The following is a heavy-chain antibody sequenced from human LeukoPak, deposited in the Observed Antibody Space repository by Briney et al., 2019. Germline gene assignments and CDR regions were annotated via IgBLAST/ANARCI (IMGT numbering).Heavy chain of an antibody. J-gene: IGHJ4*02. CDR2: INTNRGGT. CDR3: ARAGYSSYYFDS. V-gene: IGHV1-2*02. CDR1: GYAFSDYY. Sequence: ASVKVSCKASGYAFSDYYIHWVRQAPGQGLEWMGWINTNRGGTHYAQNFQGRVTMTRDTSITTAYMELMRLRSDDTAVYYCARAGYSSYYFDSWGQGTLVTVSS. D-gene: IGHD6-6*01.